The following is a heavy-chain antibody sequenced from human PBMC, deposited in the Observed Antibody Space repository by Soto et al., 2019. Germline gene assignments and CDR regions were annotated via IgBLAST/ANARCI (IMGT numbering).Heavy chain of an antibody. D-gene: IGHD3-22*01. J-gene: IGHJ6*02. CDR1: GYTFTSYA. V-gene: IGHV1-3*01. Sequence: QVQLVQSGAEVKKPGASVKVSCKASGYTFTSYAMHWVRQAPGQRLEWMGWINAGNGNTKYSQKFQGRVTITRDTSASTAYMELGSLRSEDTAVYYCARRLSSGRSIGAYYGMDVWGQGNTVTVSS. CDR3: ARRLSSGRSIGAYYGMDV. CDR2: INAGNGNT.